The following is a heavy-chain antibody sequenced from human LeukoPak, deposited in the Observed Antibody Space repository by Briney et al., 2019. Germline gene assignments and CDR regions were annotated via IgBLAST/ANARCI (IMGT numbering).Heavy chain of an antibody. D-gene: IGHD4-17*01. V-gene: IGHV3-9*01. J-gene: IGHJ4*02. Sequence: PGGSLRLSCAASGFTFDDYAMHWVRQAPGKGLEWVSGISWNSGSIGYADSVKGRFTISRDNAKNSLYLQMNSLRAEDTALYYCAKSSPHDHGDSPNHFDYWGQGTLVTVSS. CDR3: AKSSPHDHGDSPNHFDY. CDR2: ISWNSGSI. CDR1: GFTFDDYA.